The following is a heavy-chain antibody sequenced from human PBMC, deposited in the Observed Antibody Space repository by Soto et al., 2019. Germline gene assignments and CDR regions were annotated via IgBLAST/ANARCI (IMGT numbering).Heavy chain of an antibody. D-gene: IGHD2-2*01. CDR3: SLVEDAFFYYGFDF. Sequence: SENPSLTCTVSGGSITSSYWSWIRRPPGKGLEWIAYIYDTGISGYTPSTSYNPSLKSRVTMSVDTSKSQFSLKLTSVTAADTAVYCFSLVEDAFFYYGFDFWGQWIT. CDR2: IYDTGISGYTPST. CDR1: GGSITSSY. V-gene: IGHV4-59*01. J-gene: IGHJ6*02.